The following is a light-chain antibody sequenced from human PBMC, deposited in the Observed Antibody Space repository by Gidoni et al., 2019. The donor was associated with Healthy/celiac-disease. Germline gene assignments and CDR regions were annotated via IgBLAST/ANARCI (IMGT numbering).Light chain of an antibody. Sequence: DIQMTQSPSTLSASVGDRVTITCRASQSISSWLAWYQPKPGKAPNLLIYKASSLESGVPSRFSRSGSGTEFTLTISILQPDDFATYYCQQYNSYSGYTFGQGTKLEIK. J-gene: IGKJ2*01. V-gene: IGKV1-5*03. CDR2: KAS. CDR3: QQYNSYSGYT. CDR1: QSISSW.